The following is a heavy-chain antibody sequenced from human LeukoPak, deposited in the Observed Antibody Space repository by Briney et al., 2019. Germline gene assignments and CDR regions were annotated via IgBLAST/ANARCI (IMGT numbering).Heavy chain of an antibody. J-gene: IGHJ4*02. D-gene: IGHD6-19*01. Sequence: ASVKVSCKASGYTFTSYYMHCVRQAPGQGLEWMGIINPSGGSTSYAQKFQGRVTMTRDTSTSTVYMELSSLRSEDTAVYHCARYSSGWYGSFDYWGQGTLVTVSS. CDR2: INPSGGST. CDR3: ARYSSGWYGSFDY. CDR1: GYTFTSYY. V-gene: IGHV1-46*03.